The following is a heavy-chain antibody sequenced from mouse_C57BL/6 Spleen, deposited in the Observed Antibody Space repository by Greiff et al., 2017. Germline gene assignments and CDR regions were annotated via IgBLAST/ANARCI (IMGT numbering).Heavy chain of an antibody. CDR1: GYTFTSYT. D-gene: IGHD2-4*01. J-gene: IGHJ2*01. Sequence: VQLQQSGAELARPGASVKMSCKASGYTFTSYTMHWVKQRPGQGLEWIGYINPSSGYTKYNQKFKDKATLTADKSSSTAYMQLSSLTSEDSAVYYCAEDGYDYALDDWGQGTTLTVSS. CDR3: AEDGYDYALDD. V-gene: IGHV1-4*01. CDR2: INPSSGYT.